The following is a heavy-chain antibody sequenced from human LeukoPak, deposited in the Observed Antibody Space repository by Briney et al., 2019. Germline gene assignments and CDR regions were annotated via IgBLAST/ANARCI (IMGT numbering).Heavy chain of an antibody. CDR3: ARATIFGVASLDY. CDR2: IWYDGSNK. J-gene: IGHJ4*02. V-gene: IGHV3-33*01. CDR1: GFTFSSYG. D-gene: IGHD3-3*01. Sequence: GGSLRLSCAASGFTFSSYGMHWVRQAPGKGLEWVAVIWYDGSNKYYADSVKGRFTISRDNSTNTLYLQMNSLRAEDTAVYYCARATIFGVASLDYWGQGTLVTVSS.